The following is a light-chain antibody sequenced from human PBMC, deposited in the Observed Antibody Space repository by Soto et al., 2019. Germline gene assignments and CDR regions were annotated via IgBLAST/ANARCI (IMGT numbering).Light chain of an antibody. V-gene: IGLV2-14*03. CDR3: SSQASGNTLI. J-gene: IGLJ2*01. Sequence: QSALTQPASVSRSPGQSITISCTGTTSDVGTYDRVSWYQQHPGKAPRLMIYDVSNRPAGVSDRFSGSKSGNTPSLTISGLQSADEADYYCSSQASGNTLIFGGGTKLTVL. CDR2: DVS. CDR1: TSDVGTYDR.